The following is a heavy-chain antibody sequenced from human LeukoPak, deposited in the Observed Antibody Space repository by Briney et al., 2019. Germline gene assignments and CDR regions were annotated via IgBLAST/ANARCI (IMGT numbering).Heavy chain of an antibody. J-gene: IGHJ5*02. CDR2: TYYRSTWYN. D-gene: IGHD1-1*01. CDR3: ARKLTQYDCFDP. CDR1: GDSVSSNSVT. Sequence: SQTLSLTCAISGDSVSSNSVTWNWIRQSPSRGLEWLGRTYYRSTWYNDYAVSVRGRITVNPDTSKNQFFLHLNSVTPEDTAVYYCARKLTQYDCFDPWGQGILVTVSS. V-gene: IGHV6-1*01.